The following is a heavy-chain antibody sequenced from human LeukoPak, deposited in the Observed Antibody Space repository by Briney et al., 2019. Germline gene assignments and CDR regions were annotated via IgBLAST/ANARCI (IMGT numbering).Heavy chain of an antibody. V-gene: IGHV4-34*01. J-gene: IGHJ4*02. CDR2: INHSGSA. D-gene: IGHD4-17*01. CDR1: GGSFSGYY. CDR3: ARGQGTVTTH. Sequence: SETLSLTCTVSGGSFSGYYCTWIRQPPGKGLEWIGEINHSGSANYNPSLKSRVTISLDTSKNQFSLKLSSVTAADTAVYYCARGQGTVTTHWGQGTLVTVSS.